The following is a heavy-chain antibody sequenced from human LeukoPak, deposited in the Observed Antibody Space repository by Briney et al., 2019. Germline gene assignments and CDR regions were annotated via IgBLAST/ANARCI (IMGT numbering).Heavy chain of an antibody. CDR3: ARDRRQTYLYD. CDR1: GFTFSSYW. Sequence: GGSLRLSCAASGFTFSSYWMSWVRQAPGKGREWVANIKQDGSEKYYVDSVKGRFTISRDNAKDSLYLQMNSLRAEDTAVYYCARDRRQTYLYDWGQGTLVTVSS. V-gene: IGHV3-7*01. CDR2: IKQDGSEK. D-gene: IGHD6-6*01. J-gene: IGHJ4*02.